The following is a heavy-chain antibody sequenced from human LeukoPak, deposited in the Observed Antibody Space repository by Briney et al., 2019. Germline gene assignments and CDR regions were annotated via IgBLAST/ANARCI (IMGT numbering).Heavy chain of an antibody. Sequence: SVKVSCKASGGTFSSYAISWVRQAPRQGLEWMGRIIPILGIANYAQKFQGRVTITADKSTSTAYMELSSLRSEDTAVYYCARVAQRYYGDYFDYWGQGTLVTVSS. V-gene: IGHV1-69*04. D-gene: IGHD3-3*01. CDR1: GGTFSSYA. J-gene: IGHJ4*02. CDR3: ARVAQRYYGDYFDY. CDR2: IIPILGIA.